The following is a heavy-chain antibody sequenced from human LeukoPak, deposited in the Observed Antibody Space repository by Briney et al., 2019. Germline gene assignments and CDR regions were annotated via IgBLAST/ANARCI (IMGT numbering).Heavy chain of an antibody. V-gene: IGHV4-4*07. CDR3: ARARDYYDSSSYPNWFDP. Sequence: SETLSLTCTVSGGSISSYYWTWIRQPAGKGLEWIGRIYSSGSTNYNPSLKSRVTMSVDKSQNQFSLKLSSVTVAGTAVYYCARARDYYDSSSYPNWFDPWGQGTLVTVSS. J-gene: IGHJ5*02. CDR1: GGSISSYY. CDR2: IYSSGST. D-gene: IGHD3-22*01.